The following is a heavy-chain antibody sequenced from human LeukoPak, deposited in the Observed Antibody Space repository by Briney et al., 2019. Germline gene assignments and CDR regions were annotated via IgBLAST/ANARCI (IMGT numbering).Heavy chain of an antibody. CDR1: GGSISSSSYY. V-gene: IGHV4-39*07. Sequence: PSETLSLTCTVSGGSISSSSYYWGCIRQPPGKGREWIGSIYYSGSTYYNPSLKSRVTISVDKSKNQFSLKLSSVTAADTAVYYCAREGGYVWGRYFDYWGQGTVVTVSS. CDR3: AREGGYVWGRYFDY. CDR2: IYYSGST. D-gene: IGHD3-16*01. J-gene: IGHJ4*02.